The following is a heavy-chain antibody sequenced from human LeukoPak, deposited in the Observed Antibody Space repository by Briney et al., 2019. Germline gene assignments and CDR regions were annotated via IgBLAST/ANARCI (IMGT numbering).Heavy chain of an antibody. D-gene: IGHD4-17*01. Sequence: GGSLRLSCAASGFTFDDYAMNWVRQAPGKGLEWVSAISGSGSATYYADSVKGRFTISRDNSKNTLYLQMNSLRAEDTAVYYCAKDQYGEAFDIWGPGTMVTVSS. CDR2: ISGSGSAT. V-gene: IGHV3-23*01. CDR1: GFTFDDYA. J-gene: IGHJ3*02. CDR3: AKDQYGEAFDI.